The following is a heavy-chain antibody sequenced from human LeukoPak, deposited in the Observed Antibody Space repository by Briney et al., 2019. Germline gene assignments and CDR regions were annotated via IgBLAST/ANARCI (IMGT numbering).Heavy chain of an antibody. Sequence: SETLSLTCAVYGGSFSGYYWSWIRQPPGKGLEWIGEINHSGSTNYNPSLKSRVTISVDTSKNQFSLKLSSVTAADTAVYYCARGPPLRYFDWLSHGTIDYWGQGTLVTVSS. J-gene: IGHJ4*02. CDR2: INHSGST. V-gene: IGHV4-34*01. D-gene: IGHD3-9*01. CDR3: ARGPPLRYFDWLSHGTIDY. CDR1: GGSFSGYY.